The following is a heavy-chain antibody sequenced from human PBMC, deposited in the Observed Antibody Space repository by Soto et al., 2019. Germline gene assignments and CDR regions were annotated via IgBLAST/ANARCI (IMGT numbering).Heavy chain of an antibody. J-gene: IGHJ5*02. CDR3: AKDLMVRSSGWYDWFDP. V-gene: IGHV3-48*01. CDR2: ISSSSSTI. Sequence: GGSLRLSCAASGFTFSSYSMNWVRQAPGKGLEWVSYISSSSSTIYYADSVKGRFTISRDNAKNSLYLQMNSLRAEDTAVYYCAKDLMVRSSGWYDWFDPWGQGTLVTVYS. CDR1: GFTFSSYS. D-gene: IGHD6-19*01.